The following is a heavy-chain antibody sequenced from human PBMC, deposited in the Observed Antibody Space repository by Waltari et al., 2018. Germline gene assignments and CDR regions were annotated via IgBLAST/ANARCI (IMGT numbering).Heavy chain of an antibody. CDR2: MNPNSGYT. J-gene: IGHJ3*02. CDR3: ARGFRGHDAFDI. Sequence: QVQLVQSGAEVKRPGASVKVSCKASGYTFTSYDINWLRQATGQGLEWMGWMNPNSGYTAYAQNFQGRVTITRDTSIRTAYMELSSLTSEDTAVYYCARGFRGHDAFDIWGQGTMVTVSS. D-gene: IGHD3-10*01. CDR1: GYTFTSYD. V-gene: IGHV1-8*01.